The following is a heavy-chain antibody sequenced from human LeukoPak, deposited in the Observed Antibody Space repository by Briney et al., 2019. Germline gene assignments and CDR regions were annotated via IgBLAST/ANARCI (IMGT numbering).Heavy chain of an antibody. CDR3: ARVDSSSSGDY. CDR2: ISGSGGST. J-gene: IGHJ4*02. D-gene: IGHD6-6*01. V-gene: IGHV3-23*01. CDR1: GFTFSSYA. Sequence: GGSLRLSCAASGFTFSSYAMSWVRQAPGKGLEWVSAISGSGGSTYYADSVKGRFTISRDNSKNSLYLQMNSLRAEDTAVYYCARVDSSSSGDYWGQGTLVTVSS.